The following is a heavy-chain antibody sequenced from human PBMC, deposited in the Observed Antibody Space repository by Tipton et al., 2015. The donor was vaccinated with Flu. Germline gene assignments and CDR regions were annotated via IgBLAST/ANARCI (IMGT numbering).Heavy chain of an antibody. D-gene: IGHD7-27*01. CDR2: IYYSGST. Sequence: TLSLTCTVSGGSISSSSYYWGWIRQPPGKGLEWIGSIYYSGSTYYNPSLKSRVTISVDTSKNQFSLKLSSVTAADTAVYYCARLAAKTGEYEGWYFDLWGRGTLVTVSS. CDR3: ARLAAKTGEYEGWYFDL. CDR1: GGSISSSSYY. V-gene: IGHV4-39*01. J-gene: IGHJ2*01.